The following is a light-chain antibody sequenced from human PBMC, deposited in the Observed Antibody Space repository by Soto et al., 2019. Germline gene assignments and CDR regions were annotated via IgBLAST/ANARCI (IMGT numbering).Light chain of an antibody. J-gene: IGKJ5*01. V-gene: IGKV3-11*01. Sequence: EIVLTQSPATLSLSPGERATLSCRASQSVSSYLAWYQQKPGQAPRLLIYDASNRATGIPARFSGSGSGTDFTLTISSLEPEDFAVYYCQQRSXWPPITFGQGTRLEIK. CDR3: QQRSXWPPIT. CDR2: DAS. CDR1: QSVSSY.